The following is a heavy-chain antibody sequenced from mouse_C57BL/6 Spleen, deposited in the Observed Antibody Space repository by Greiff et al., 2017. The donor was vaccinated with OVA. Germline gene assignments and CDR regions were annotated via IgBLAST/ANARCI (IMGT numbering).Heavy chain of an antibody. CDR2: IDPSDSYT. D-gene: IGHD1-1*01. V-gene: IGHV1-50*01. CDR3: ERSGDYYGSSLFSY. J-gene: IGHJ2*01. CDR1: GYTFTSYW. Sequence: QVQLQQPGAELVKPGASVKLSCKASGYTFTSYWMQWVKQRPGQGLEWIGEIDPSDSYTNYNQKLKGKATLTVDPSSSTDYMQLSSLTSEDSAVYYCERSGDYYGSSLFSYWGQGTTLTVSS.